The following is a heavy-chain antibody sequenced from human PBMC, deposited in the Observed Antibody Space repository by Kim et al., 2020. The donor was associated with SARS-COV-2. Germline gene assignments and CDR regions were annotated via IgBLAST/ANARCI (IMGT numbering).Heavy chain of an antibody. V-gene: IGHV3-7*04. D-gene: IGHD3-22*01. CDR2: IKQDGSEK. CDR3: ARGYYYDSSEDPGRYYYYGMDV. CDR1: GFTFSSYW. J-gene: IGHJ6*02. Sequence: GGSLRLSCAASGFTFSSYWMSWVRQAPGKGLEWVANIKQDGSEKYYVDSVKGRFTISRDNAKNSLYLQMNSLRAEDTAVYYCARGYYYDSSEDPGRYYYYGMDVWGQGTTVTVSS.